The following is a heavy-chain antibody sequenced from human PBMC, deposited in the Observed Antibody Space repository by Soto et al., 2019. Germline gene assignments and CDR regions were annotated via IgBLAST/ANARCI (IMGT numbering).Heavy chain of an antibody. J-gene: IGHJ5*02. Sequence: EVQVLESGGGLVHPGGSLRLSCEASGFTFSSYAMSWDRQAPGKGLDWVSGISERGDSTYYADSVKGRFTISRDNSKNKLYLQMNSLRAEDTAVYYCASPPEVTMFRIVISSYTIAWGQGTLVTVSS. CDR2: ISERGDST. D-gene: IGHD3-3*01. CDR3: ASPPEVTMFRIVISSYTIA. CDR1: GFTFSSYA. V-gene: IGHV3-23*01.